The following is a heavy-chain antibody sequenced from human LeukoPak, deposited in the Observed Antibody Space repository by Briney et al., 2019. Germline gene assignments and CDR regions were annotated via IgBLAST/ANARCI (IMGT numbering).Heavy chain of an antibody. CDR2: IRSKAYGGTT. J-gene: IGHJ4*02. Sequence: GGSLRLSCTASGFTFGDYAMSWVRQAPGKGLEWVGFIRSKAYGGTTEYAASVKGRFTISRDDPKSIAYLQMNSLKTEDTAVYYCTRGDWLDYWGQGTLVTVSS. CDR1: GFTFGDYA. V-gene: IGHV3-49*04. D-gene: IGHD3/OR15-3a*01. CDR3: TRGDWLDY.